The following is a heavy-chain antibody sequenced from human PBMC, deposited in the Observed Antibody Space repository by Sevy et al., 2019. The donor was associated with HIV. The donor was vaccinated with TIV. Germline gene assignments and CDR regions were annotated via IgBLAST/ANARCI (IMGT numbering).Heavy chain of an antibody. CDR3: ARGPLFSPEYCSGGTCPTIDY. D-gene: IGHD2-15*01. Sequence: GSLRLSCAVSGVSFSDYYWAWIRQPPGKGLEWIGEVSQSGSANYNPSLRSLVIMSLDTSNNHFSLQLTSVTAADTAVDYCARGPLFSPEYCSGGTCPTIDYWSQGTLVTVSS. CDR1: GVSFSDYY. CDR2: VSQSGSA. J-gene: IGHJ4*02. V-gene: IGHV4-34*01.